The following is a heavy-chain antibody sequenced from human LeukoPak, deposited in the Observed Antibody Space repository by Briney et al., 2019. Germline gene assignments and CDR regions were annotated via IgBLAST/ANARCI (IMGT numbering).Heavy chain of an antibody. Sequence: SETLSLTCTVSGGSISSSSYYWGWVRQPPGKGLEWIGSIYYSGSTNYHPSRKSRVTISVDTAKNKFSLKLSSGTAADTAVYYCARHPRGIVGRDWFDPWGQGTLVTVSS. CDR1: GGSISSSSYY. V-gene: IGHV4-39*01. CDR2: IYYSGST. CDR3: ARHPRGIVGRDWFDP. D-gene: IGHD2-15*01. J-gene: IGHJ5*02.